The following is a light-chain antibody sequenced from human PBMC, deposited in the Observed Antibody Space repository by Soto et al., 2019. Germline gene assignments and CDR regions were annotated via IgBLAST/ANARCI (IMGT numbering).Light chain of an antibody. J-gene: IGLJ1*01. CDR3: AAWDDSLNGLV. Sequence: QPVVTQPPSASGTPGQRVTISCSGSSSNIGSNTVNWYQQLPGTAPKLLIYNNNQRPSGVPDRFSGSKSGTSASLAISGLQSEDEADYYCAAWDDSLNGLVFGTGTKVTVL. CDR1: SSNIGSNT. CDR2: NNN. V-gene: IGLV1-44*01.